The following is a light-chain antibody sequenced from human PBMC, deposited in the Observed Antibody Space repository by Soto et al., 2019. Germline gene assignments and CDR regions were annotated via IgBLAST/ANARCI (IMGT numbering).Light chain of an antibody. V-gene: IGLV1-40*01. CDR3: QSSDSRLSGSDV. CDR2: GDS. J-gene: IGLJ1*01. CDR1: SSNIGAGYE. Sequence: QAVLTQPPSVSGAPGQRVTISCTGSSSNIGAGYEVNWYQQLPGTAPKLLIFGDSNRPSGVPDRFSGSKSGTSASLAITGLQAADEADYYCQSSDSRLSGSDVFGTGTKVTVL.